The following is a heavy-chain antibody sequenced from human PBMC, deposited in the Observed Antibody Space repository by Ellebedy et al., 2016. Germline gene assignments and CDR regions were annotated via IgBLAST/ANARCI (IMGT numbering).Heavy chain of an antibody. Sequence: GESLKISCATSGFDFSSYGIHWVRQAPGKGLEWVSSISSTATYIYYADSVKGRFTISRDNAKNSLYLHVNSLRVEDTAVYYCASRAVAVSGTDPPRDYYYGMDVWGLGTTVTVSS. CDR2: ISSTATYI. CDR1: GFDFSSYG. J-gene: IGHJ6*02. D-gene: IGHD6-19*01. V-gene: IGHV3-21*01. CDR3: ASRAVAVSGTDPPRDYYYGMDV.